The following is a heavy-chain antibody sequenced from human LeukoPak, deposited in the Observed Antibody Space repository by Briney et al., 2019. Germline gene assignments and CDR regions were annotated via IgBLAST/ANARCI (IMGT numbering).Heavy chain of an antibody. Sequence: GESLKISCKGSGYSFTSNWIGWVRQMPGKGLEWMGVIYPGDSDTRYNPSFQGQVTISADKSFTTSYLQWSSLKASDTAISYCASSKSSSWYPFYIDYWGPGIMVTVSS. J-gene: IGHJ4*02. CDR1: GYSFTSNW. V-gene: IGHV5-51*01. D-gene: IGHD6-13*01. CDR3: ASSKSSSWYPFYIDY. CDR2: IYPGDSDT.